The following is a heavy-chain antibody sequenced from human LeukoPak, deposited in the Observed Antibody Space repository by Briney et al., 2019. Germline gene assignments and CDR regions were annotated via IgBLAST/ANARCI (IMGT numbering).Heavy chain of an antibody. V-gene: IGHV4-34*01. CDR2: INHSGST. D-gene: IGHD2-2*03. CDR1: GGSFSGYS. Sequence: SETLSLTCAVYGGSFSGYSWSWIRQPLGKGLEWIGEINHSGSTNYNPSLKSRVTISVDTSKNQFSLKLSSVTAADTAVYYCVDIVVVPPAIMFDYWGQGTQVTVPS. J-gene: IGHJ4*02. CDR3: VDIVVVPPAIMFDY.